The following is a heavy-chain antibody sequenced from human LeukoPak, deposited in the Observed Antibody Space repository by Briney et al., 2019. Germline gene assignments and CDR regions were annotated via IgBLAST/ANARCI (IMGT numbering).Heavy chain of an antibody. Sequence: ASVKVSCKASGYTFTSYAMHWVRQAPGQRLEWMGWINAGNGNTKYSQKFQGRVTITRDTSASTAYMELSSLRSEDTAVYYCARDRGFSSSWSPYAFDIWGQGTMVTVSS. D-gene: IGHD6-13*01. J-gene: IGHJ3*02. V-gene: IGHV1-3*01. CDR2: INAGNGNT. CDR3: ARDRGFSSSWSPYAFDI. CDR1: GYTFTSYA.